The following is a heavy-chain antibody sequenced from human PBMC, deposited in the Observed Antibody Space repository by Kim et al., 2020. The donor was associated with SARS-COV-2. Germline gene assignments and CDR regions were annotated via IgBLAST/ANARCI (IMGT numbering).Heavy chain of an antibody. D-gene: IGHD3-10*01. Sequence: SETLSLTCALYGGSFSGYYWNWIRQPPGKGLEWIGEINHTGSTNYNPSLKSRVTISVDTSKNQFSLKLSSVTAADSAVYYCARSQYYFGSGIDYWGQGTLVTVSS. V-gene: IGHV4-34*01. CDR2: INHTGST. CDR3: ARSQYYFGSGIDY. J-gene: IGHJ4*02. CDR1: GGSFSGYY.